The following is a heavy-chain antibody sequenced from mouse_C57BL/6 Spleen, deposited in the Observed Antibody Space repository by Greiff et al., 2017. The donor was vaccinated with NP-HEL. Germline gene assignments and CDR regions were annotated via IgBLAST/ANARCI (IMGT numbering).Heavy chain of an antibody. J-gene: IGHJ3*01. V-gene: IGHV1-18*01. Sequence: VQLQQSGPELVKPGASVKIPCKASGYTFTDYNMDWVKQSHGKSLEWIGDINPNNGGTIYNQKFKGKATLTVDKYSSTSYMELRSLTSEDTSFYYSARDRAYVYDDAWFAYWGQGTLVTVSA. CDR2: INPNNGGT. CDR1: GYTFTDYN. CDR3: ARDRAYVYDDAWFAY. D-gene: IGHD2-2*01.